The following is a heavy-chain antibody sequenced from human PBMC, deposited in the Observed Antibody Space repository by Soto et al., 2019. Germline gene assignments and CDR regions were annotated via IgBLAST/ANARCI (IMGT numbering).Heavy chain of an antibody. J-gene: IGHJ4*02. Sequence: SETLSLTCTVSGVSISSYYWSWIRQPPGKGLEWIGYIYYSGSTNYNPSLKSRVTISVDTSKNQFSLKLSSVTAADTAVYYCASITHDFWSGYLDYWGQGTLVTVSS. CDR1: GVSISSYY. D-gene: IGHD3-3*01. CDR3: ASITHDFWSGYLDY. V-gene: IGHV4-59*08. CDR2: IYYSGST.